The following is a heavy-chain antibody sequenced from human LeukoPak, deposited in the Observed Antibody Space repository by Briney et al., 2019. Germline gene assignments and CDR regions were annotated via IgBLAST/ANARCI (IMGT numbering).Heavy chain of an antibody. J-gene: IGHJ6*03. Sequence: KASETLSLTCTVSGDFINSYYWSWIRQPPGKGLEWIGYIYYSGSTNYIPSLKSRVTMSLDTSKSQFSLNLSSVTAADTAVYYCARQGYYDTSGHYYMDVWDKGTTVTVSS. V-gene: IGHV4-59*08. CDR1: GDFINSYY. D-gene: IGHD3-22*01. CDR3: ARQGYYDTSGHYYMDV. CDR2: IYYSGST.